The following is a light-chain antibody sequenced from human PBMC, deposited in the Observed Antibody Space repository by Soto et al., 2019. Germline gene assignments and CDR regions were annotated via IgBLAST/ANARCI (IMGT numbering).Light chain of an antibody. CDR3: YSYAGSITSFYV. CDR2: EVS. J-gene: IGLJ1*01. V-gene: IGLV2-23*02. Sequence: QSVLTQPASVSGSPGQSITISCTGTSSDVGSYNLVSWYQQHPGKAPKLMIYEVSKLPSGVSNRFSGSKSGNTASLTISGVRTKDEADYYCYSYAGSITSFYVLETMTKLTVL. CDR1: SSDVGSYNL.